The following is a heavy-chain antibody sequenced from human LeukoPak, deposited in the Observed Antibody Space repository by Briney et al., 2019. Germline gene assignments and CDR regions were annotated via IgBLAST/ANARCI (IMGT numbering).Heavy chain of an antibody. Sequence: ASVKVSCKASGYTFTSYGISWVRQAPGQGLEWMGWISAYNGNTNYAQKLQGRVTMTTDTSTSTAYMELRSLRSDDTAVYYCARKLGSGSCSHAFDIWGQGTMVTVSS. J-gene: IGHJ3*02. CDR1: GYTFTSYG. CDR3: ARKLGSGSCSHAFDI. D-gene: IGHD3-10*01. CDR2: ISAYNGNT. V-gene: IGHV1-18*01.